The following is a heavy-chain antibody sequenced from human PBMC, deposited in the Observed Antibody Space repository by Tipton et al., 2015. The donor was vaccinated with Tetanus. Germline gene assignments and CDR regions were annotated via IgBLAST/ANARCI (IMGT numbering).Heavy chain of an antibody. Sequence: TLSLTCALSGGLITTGGYSWGWIRQTPGQGLEWIGYISHSGRTYYNPSLNSRVTISLDRSKNQFSLKLTSVTAADTAVYYCARGGGNTMFRGGEFVHSYYYQGMDVWGQGTTVTVSS. D-gene: IGHD3-10*01. CDR3: ARGGGNTMFRGGEFVHSYYYQGMDV. J-gene: IGHJ6*02. V-gene: IGHV4-30-2*01. CDR1: GGLITTGGYS. CDR2: ISHSGRT.